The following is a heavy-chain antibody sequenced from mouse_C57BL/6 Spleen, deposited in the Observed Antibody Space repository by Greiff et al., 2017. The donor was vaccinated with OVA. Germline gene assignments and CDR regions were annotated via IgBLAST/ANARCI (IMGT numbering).Heavy chain of an antibody. Sequence: DVQLVESGGGLVQPKGSLKLSCAASGFSFNTYAMNWVRQAPGKGLEWVARIRSKSNNYATYYADSVKDRFTISRDDSESMLYLQMNNLKTEDTAMYYCVRLDYDYDGMDYWGQGTSVTVSS. CDR2: IRSKSNNYAT. CDR3: VRLDYDYDGMDY. CDR1: GFSFNTYA. V-gene: IGHV10-1*01. J-gene: IGHJ4*01. D-gene: IGHD2-4*01.